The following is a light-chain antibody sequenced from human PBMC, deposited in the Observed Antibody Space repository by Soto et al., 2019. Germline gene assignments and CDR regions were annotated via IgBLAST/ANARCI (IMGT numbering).Light chain of an antibody. V-gene: IGKV1-9*01. CDR2: GAT. Sequence: DIPLTQSPSFLSASVGDRVTITCRASQATTSSLAWYQQKPGKAPQLLIYGATTLQSGVPSRFSGSGSGTEFTLTVSSLQPEDFATYYCQQLSSYPITFGQGTRLEIK. CDR1: QATTSS. J-gene: IGKJ5*01. CDR3: QQLSSYPIT.